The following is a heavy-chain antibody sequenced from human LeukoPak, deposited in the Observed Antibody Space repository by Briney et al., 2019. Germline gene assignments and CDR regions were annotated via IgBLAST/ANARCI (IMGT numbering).Heavy chain of an antibody. Sequence: GGSLRLSCAASGFTFSGYWMHWVRQAPGKGLVWVSGINYDGSTTRYADTVKGRFTISRDNAKNALYLQVDSLRAEDTAVYYCCRGYNYYYYYMDVWGKGTTFTISS. CDR3: CRGYNYYYYYMDV. D-gene: IGHD6-25*01. J-gene: IGHJ6*03. CDR2: INYDGSTT. V-gene: IGHV3-74*01. CDR1: GFTFSGYW.